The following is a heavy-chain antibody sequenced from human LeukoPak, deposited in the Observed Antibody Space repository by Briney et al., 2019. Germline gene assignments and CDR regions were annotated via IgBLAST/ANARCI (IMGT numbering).Heavy chain of an antibody. CDR3: ARSRIAAAHFDY. Sequence: SVKVSCKASGGTVSSYAISWVRQAPGQGLEWMGGIIPIFGTANYAQKFQGRVTITADESTSTAYMELSSLRSEDTAVYYCARSRIAAAHFDYWGQGTLVTVSS. CDR1: GGTVSSYA. CDR2: IIPIFGTA. V-gene: IGHV1-69*13. D-gene: IGHD6-13*01. J-gene: IGHJ4*02.